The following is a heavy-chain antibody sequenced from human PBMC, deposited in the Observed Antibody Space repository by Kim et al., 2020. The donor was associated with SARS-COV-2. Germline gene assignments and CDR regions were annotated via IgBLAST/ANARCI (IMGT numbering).Heavy chain of an antibody. D-gene: IGHD2-2*01. CDR3: AKDRGIVVVPAATTLRY. J-gene: IGHJ4*02. Sequence: VKGRFTISRDNSKNTLYLQMTSLRAEDTAVYYCAKDRGIVVVPAATTLRYWGQGTLVTVSS. V-gene: IGHV3-23*01.